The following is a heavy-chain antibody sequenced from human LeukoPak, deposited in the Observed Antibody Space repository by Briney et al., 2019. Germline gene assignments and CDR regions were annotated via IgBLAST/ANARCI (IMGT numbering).Heavy chain of an antibody. CDR1: GYTFTSYG. J-gene: IGHJ4*02. Sequence: ASVKVSCKASGYTFTSYGISWVRQAPGQGLEWMGWISAYNGNTNYAQKLQGRVTMTTDTSTSTAYTELRSLRSDDTAVYYCAIDGIYCGGDCPFDYWGQGTLVTVSS. D-gene: IGHD2-21*01. CDR3: AIDGIYCGGDCPFDY. CDR2: ISAYNGNT. V-gene: IGHV1-18*01.